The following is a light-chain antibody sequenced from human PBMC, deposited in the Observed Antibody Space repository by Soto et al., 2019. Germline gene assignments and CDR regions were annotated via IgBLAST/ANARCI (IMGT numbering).Light chain of an antibody. J-gene: IGKJ1*01. Sequence: AIKMTQSPSSLAASGGDTVIISFRGRQGIGNALGWYQQKPGKPPKVLIYGASKLQSGVPPMFSGSGSGTDFTLAISSLQAEDVAVYYRQQYNKLPPTCGQGTKVDIK. V-gene: IGKV1-6*01. CDR1: QGIGNA. CDR2: GAS. CDR3: QQYNKLPPT.